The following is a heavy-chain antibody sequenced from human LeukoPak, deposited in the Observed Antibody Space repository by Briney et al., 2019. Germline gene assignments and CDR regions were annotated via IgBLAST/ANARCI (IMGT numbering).Heavy chain of an antibody. CDR2: ISAYNGNT. V-gene: IGHV1-18*04. Sequence: ASVKVSCKASGYSFTSYAINWVRQAPGQGLEWVGWISAYNGNTDYAQKVQGRVTMTTDASTSTAHMELVSPTSDDTAVYYCARDPLRSTWSTYNNAMDVWGQGTTVTVS. CDR1: GYSFTSYA. J-gene: IGHJ6*02. D-gene: IGHD6-13*01. CDR3: ARDPLRSTWSTYNNAMDV.